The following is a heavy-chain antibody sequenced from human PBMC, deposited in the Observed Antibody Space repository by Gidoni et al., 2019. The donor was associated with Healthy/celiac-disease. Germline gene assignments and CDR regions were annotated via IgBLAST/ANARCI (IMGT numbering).Heavy chain of an antibody. V-gene: IGHV3-33*01. CDR2: IWYDGSNK. CDR3: ARESRGSGYGDFDY. D-gene: IGHD3-22*01. Sequence: QVQLVESGGGVVQPGWSLRLSGAASGFTFSSYGMHWVRQAPGKGLEWVAVIWYDGSNKYYADSVKGRFTISRDNSKNTLYLQMNSLRAEDTAVYYCARESRGSGYGDFDYWGQGTLVTVSS. CDR1: GFTFSSYG. J-gene: IGHJ4*02.